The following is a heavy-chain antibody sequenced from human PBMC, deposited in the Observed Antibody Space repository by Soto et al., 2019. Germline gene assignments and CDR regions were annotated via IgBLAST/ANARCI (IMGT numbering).Heavy chain of an antibody. Sequence: PRSLTCSVSGDYISSGDYYWSWIRQPPGKGLEWIGYIYYTGSTSFNPSLKSRVIISVDTSKNQFSLRLSSVTAADTAVYYCARDRGTYMDVWGQGTTVTVSS. V-gene: IGHV4-30-4*01. J-gene: IGHJ6*02. D-gene: IGHD3-10*01. CDR1: GDYISSGDYY. CDR3: ARDRGTYMDV. CDR2: IYYTGST.